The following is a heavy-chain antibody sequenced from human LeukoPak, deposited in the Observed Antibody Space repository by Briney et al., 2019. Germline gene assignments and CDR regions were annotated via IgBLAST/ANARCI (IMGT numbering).Heavy chain of an antibody. J-gene: IGHJ4*02. CDR3: ARSRNSGTYTDY. Sequence: HAGGSLRLSCAAPGFTSSSYSMNWVRQAPGKGLVWVSRMNSDGSITNFADSVMGRFTISRDNAKNTLYLQMNSLRAEDTAVYYCARSRNSGTYTDYWGQGTLVTVSS. CDR1: GFTSSSYS. CDR2: MNSDGSIT. D-gene: IGHD1-26*01. V-gene: IGHV3-74*01.